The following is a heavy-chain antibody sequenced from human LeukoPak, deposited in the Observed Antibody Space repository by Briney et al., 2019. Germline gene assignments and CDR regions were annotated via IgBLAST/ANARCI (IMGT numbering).Heavy chain of an antibody. J-gene: IGHJ4*02. CDR3: ARSHLLWFGEFGGPDY. CDR2: INHSGST. CDR1: GGSFSGYY. V-gene: IGHV4-34*01. D-gene: IGHD3-10*01. Sequence: SETLSLTCAVYGGSFSGYYWSWIRQPPGKGLEWIGEINHSGSTNYNPSLKSRVTISVDTSKNRFSLKLSSVTAADTAVYYCARSHLLWFGEFGGPDYWGQGTLVTVSS.